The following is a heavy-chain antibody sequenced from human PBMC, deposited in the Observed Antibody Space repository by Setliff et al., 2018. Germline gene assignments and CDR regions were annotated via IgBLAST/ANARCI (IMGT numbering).Heavy chain of an antibody. CDR3: ARGLEGEDYFYYMDV. CDR1: GGSISSSNW. J-gene: IGHJ6*03. D-gene: IGHD2-21*01. CDR2: IYHSGSI. V-gene: IGHV4-4*02. Sequence: SETLSLTCTVSGGSISSSNWWTWVRQPPGKGLEWIGEIYHSGSINYNPSLKSRVTMSVDKSKNQFSLKWTSVTAADTAVYYCARGLEGEDYFYYMDVWGKGNTVTVS.